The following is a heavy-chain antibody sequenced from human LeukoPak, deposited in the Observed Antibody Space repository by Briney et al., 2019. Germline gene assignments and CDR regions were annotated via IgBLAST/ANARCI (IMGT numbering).Heavy chain of an antibody. CDR1: GFTFSSYG. Sequence: GGSLRLSCAASGFTFSSYGMRWVRQAPGKGLEWVSFIRFDGTNKYYADSLKGRFTISRDNSMNTLYLQMHSLRPEDTAVYYCAKIELVVVPAATSGGDLDYWGQGTLVTVSS. D-gene: IGHD2-2*01. J-gene: IGHJ4*02. V-gene: IGHV3-30*02. CDR3: AKIELVVVPAATSGGDLDY. CDR2: IRFDGTNK.